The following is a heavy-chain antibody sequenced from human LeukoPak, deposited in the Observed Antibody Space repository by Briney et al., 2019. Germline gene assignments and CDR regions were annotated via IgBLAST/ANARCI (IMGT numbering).Heavy chain of an antibody. J-gene: IGHJ6*03. CDR3: ARDYRDEYYYDSSGSYMDV. CDR1: GFIFDDYS. V-gene: IGHV3-9*01. CDR2: ISWNGGV. Sequence: GGSLRLSCAASGFIFDDYSMHWVRQAPGKGLEWVSGISWNGGVDYADSVKGRFTISRDNAKNSLYLQMNSLRAEDTAVYYCARDYRDEYYYDSSGSYMDVWGKGTTVTVSS. D-gene: IGHD3-22*01.